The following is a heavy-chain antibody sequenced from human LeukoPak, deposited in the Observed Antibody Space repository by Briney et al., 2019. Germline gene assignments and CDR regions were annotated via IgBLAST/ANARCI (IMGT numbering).Heavy chain of an antibody. CDR1: GFTFSSYW. CDR3: ARVDCSSTSCYIWFDP. Sequence: PGGSLRLSCAASGFTFSSYWMHWVRQPPGKGLVWVSRVNRDGSSTNYADSVKGRFTISRDNAKNTVYLQMNSLRAEDTAVYYCARVDCSSTSCYIWFDPWGQGTLVTVSS. D-gene: IGHD2-2*02. CDR2: VNRDGSST. V-gene: IGHV3-74*01. J-gene: IGHJ5*02.